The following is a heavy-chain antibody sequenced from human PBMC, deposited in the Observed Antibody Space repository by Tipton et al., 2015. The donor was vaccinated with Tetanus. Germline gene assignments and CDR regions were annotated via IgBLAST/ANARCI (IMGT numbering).Heavy chain of an antibody. J-gene: IGHJ3*02. D-gene: IGHD3-22*01. V-gene: IGHV3-23*01. CDR1: GFTFSSYA. CDR2: ISGSGGST. Sequence: SGFTFSSYAMSWVRQAPGKGLEWVSAISGSGGSTYYADSVKGRFTISRDNSKNTLYLQMNSLRAEDTAVYYCAKSGGSTITMIVVVNAFDIWGQGTMVTVSS. CDR3: AKSGGSTITMIVVVNAFDI.